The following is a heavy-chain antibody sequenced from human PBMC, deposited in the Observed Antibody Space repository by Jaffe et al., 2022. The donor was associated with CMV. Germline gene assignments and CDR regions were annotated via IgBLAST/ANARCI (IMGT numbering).Heavy chain of an antibody. CDR2: INPSGGST. V-gene: IGHV1-46*01. D-gene: IGHD3-22*01. J-gene: IGHJ4*02. CDR3: ARGWDSSGYSTRPGLGHFDY. Sequence: QVQLVQSGAEVKKPGASVKVSCKASGYTFTSYYMHWVRQAPGQGLEWMGIINPSGGSTSYAQKFQGRVTMTRDTSTSTVYMELSSLRSEDTAVYYCARGWDSSGYSTRPGLGHFDYWGQGTLVTVSS. CDR1: GYTFTSYY.